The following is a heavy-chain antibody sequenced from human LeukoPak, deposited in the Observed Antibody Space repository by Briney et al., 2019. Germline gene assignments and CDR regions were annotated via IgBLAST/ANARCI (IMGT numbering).Heavy chain of an antibody. Sequence: PSETLSLXCTVSGGSISSGDYYWSWIRQPPVKGLEWIGYIYYSGITYYNPSLKSRVTISVDTSKNQFSLKLSSVTAADTAVYYCARGGFQWLALDYWGQGTLVTVSS. D-gene: IGHD6-19*01. CDR1: GGSISSGDYY. CDR2: IYYSGIT. J-gene: IGHJ4*02. V-gene: IGHV4-30-4*08. CDR3: ARGGFQWLALDY.